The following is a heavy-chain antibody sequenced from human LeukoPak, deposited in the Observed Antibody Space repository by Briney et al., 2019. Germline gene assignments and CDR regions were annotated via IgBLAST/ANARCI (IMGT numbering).Heavy chain of an antibody. D-gene: IGHD1-7*01. CDR3: ARGTTGTTVAYGYSLDS. Sequence: GGSLRLSCAASGFTFSDYYMSWIRQAPGKGLEWVLYISSSGGNIYYADSVKGRFTISRDNAKNSLSLEMNSLRVEDTGVYYCARGTTGTTVAYGYSLDSWGQGTLVTVSS. CDR2: ISSSGGNI. CDR1: GFTFSDYY. V-gene: IGHV3-11*01. J-gene: IGHJ4*02.